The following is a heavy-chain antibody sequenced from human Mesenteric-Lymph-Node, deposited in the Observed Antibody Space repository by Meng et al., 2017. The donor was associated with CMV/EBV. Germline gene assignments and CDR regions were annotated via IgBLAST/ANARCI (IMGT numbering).Heavy chain of an antibody. J-gene: IGHJ5*02. CDR1: FSDYY. V-gene: IGHV3-11*04. CDR3: ARVPLSPYDGSGTYFPGWFDP. D-gene: IGHD3-10*01. Sequence: FSDYYISWVRQVPGRGLEWVSYISIDSTIYYADSVRGRFTISRDNAKNSLFLQMNSLRAEDTAVYYCARVPLSPYDGSGTYFPGWFDPWGQGTLVTVSS. CDR2: ISIDSTI.